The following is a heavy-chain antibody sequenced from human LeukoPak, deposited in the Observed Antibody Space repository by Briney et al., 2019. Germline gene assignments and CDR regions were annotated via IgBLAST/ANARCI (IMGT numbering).Heavy chain of an antibody. CDR1: GFTFSSYA. Sequence: GGSLRLSCAASGFTFSSYAMSWVRQAPGRGLEWVSAISGSGGSTYYADSVKGRFTISRDNSKNTLYLQMNSMRAEDTAVYYCAKRGYYDFWSGYYTPLFDYWGQGTLVTVSS. V-gene: IGHV3-23*01. CDR3: AKRGYYDFWSGYYTPLFDY. D-gene: IGHD3-3*01. CDR2: ISGSGGST. J-gene: IGHJ4*02.